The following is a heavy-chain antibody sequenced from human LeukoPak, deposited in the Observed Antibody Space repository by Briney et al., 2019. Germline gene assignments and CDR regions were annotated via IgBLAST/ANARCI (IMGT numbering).Heavy chain of an antibody. CDR2: IYPGDSDT. V-gene: IGHV5-51*01. CDR3: ARHTGEGSHFQH. Sequence: GESLKISCKGSGYTFTNYWIGWVRQMPGRGLEWMGIIYPGDSDTRYSPSFRGQVIISADKSIRTAYLQWTSLKASDTAMYYCARHTGEGSHFQHWGQGSLVTVSS. CDR1: GYTFTNYW. D-gene: IGHD3-16*01. J-gene: IGHJ1*01.